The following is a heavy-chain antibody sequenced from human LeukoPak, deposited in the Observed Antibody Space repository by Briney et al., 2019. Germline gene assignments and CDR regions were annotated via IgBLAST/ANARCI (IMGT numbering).Heavy chain of an antibody. V-gene: IGHV3-48*04. CDR2: ISSSSSTI. D-gene: IGHD3-22*01. CDR1: GFTFSSYS. Sequence: GGSLRLSCAASGFTFSSYSMNWVRQAPGKGLEWVSYISSSSSTIYYADSVKGRFTISRDNAKKSLYLQMNSLRAEDTAVYYCARATWDSSGYYYDYWGQGTLVTVSS. J-gene: IGHJ4*02. CDR3: ARATWDSSGYYYDY.